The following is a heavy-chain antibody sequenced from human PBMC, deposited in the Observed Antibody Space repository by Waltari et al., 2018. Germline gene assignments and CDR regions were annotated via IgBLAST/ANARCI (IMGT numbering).Heavy chain of an antibody. D-gene: IGHD1-1*01. CDR3: AKDMIGGNEEFDY. J-gene: IGHJ4*02. V-gene: IGHV3-43*02. Sequence: RLSCAASGFTFDDYGMHWVRQPQGKGLEWVSLISGDGYSTYYADSVKGRFTISRDNSKNSLYLQMSSLRTEDTALYYCAKDMIGGNEEFDYWGQGTLVT. CDR2: ISGDGYST. CDR1: GFTFDDYG.